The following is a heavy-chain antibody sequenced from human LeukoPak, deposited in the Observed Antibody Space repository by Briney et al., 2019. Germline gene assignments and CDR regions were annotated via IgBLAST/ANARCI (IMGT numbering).Heavy chain of an antibody. CDR2: IYPGDSDT. CDR1: GYSFTSYW. D-gene: IGHD6-19*01. V-gene: IGHV5-51*01. Sequence: GESLKISCKGSGYSFTSYWIGWVRQKPGKGLEWMGIIYPGDSDTRYSPSFQGQVTISADKSISTAYLQWSSLKASDTAMYYCARRGDEGSSGWFPRTDYYYYGMDVWGQGTTVTVSS. J-gene: IGHJ6*02. CDR3: ARRGDEGSSGWFPRTDYYYYGMDV.